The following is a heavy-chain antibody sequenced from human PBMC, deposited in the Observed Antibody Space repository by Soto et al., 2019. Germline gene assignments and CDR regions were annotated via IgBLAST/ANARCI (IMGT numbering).Heavy chain of an antibody. D-gene: IGHD5-18*01. CDR2: INPSGGST. J-gene: IGHJ6*02. Sequence: ASVKVSCKASGYTFTNYYMHWVRQAPGQGLEWMAIINPSGGSTSYAQKFQGRVTMTRDTSSSTVYMELSSLRSDDTAVYYCARDKGGYSYGLGYYYGMDAWGQGTTVTVSS. CDR1: GYTFTNYY. CDR3: ARDKGGYSYGLGYYYGMDA. V-gene: IGHV1-46*01.